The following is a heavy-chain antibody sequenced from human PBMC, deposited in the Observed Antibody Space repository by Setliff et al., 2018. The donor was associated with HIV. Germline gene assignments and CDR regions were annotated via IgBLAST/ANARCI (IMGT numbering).Heavy chain of an antibody. CDR3: TRGHYSTFG. J-gene: IGHJ4*02. Sequence: PGGSLRLSCAASGFSVSNNYMTWVRQAPGGGLEWVAVMYSDDDRYYTDSVKGRFIISRDNSRNTLYLQMYSLRAEDTAVYYCTRGHYSTFGWGQGTLVTVSS. D-gene: IGHD2-21*01. CDR1: GFSVSNNY. CDR2: MYSDDDR. V-gene: IGHV3-53*01.